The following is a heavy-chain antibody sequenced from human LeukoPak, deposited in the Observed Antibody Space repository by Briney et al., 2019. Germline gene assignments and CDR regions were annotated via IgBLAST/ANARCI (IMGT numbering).Heavy chain of an antibody. CDR2: IWYDGSNK. J-gene: IGHJ6*03. CDR3: AKGGWLRLRRHMDV. D-gene: IGHD5-12*01. V-gene: IGHV3-33*06. Sequence: GRSLRLSCAASGFTFSSYGMHWVRQAPGKGLEWVAVIWYDGSNKYYADSVKGRFTISRDNSKNTLYLQMNSLRAEDTAVYYCAKGGWLRLRRHMDVWGKGTTVTVS. CDR1: GFTFSSYG.